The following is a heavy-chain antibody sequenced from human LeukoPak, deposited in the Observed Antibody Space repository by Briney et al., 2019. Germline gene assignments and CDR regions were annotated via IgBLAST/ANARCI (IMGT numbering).Heavy chain of an antibody. CDR3: ARNRGGYAFDI. D-gene: IGHD3-10*01. J-gene: IGHJ3*02. Sequence: PGGSLRLSCAASGFTVSSNYMNWVRQAPGKGLEWVSVIYSGGSTYYADSVKGRFTISRDNSKNTLYLQMNSLRAEDTAVYYCARNRGGYAFDIWGQGTMVTVSS. CDR2: IYSGGST. CDR1: GFTVSSNY. V-gene: IGHV3-66*02.